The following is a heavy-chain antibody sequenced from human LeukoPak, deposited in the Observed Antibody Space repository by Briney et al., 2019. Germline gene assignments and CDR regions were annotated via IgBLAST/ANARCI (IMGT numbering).Heavy chain of an antibody. D-gene: IGHD4-17*01. CDR1: RFTFSSYS. Sequence: GGSLRLSCAASRFTFSSYSMNWVRQAPGKGLEWVSSISSSSSYMHSADSVKGRFTISRDNAKNSLYLQMNSLRAEDTAVYYCARGDLESTVTTFGYWGQGTLVTVSS. CDR3: ARGDLESTVTTFGY. V-gene: IGHV3-21*01. J-gene: IGHJ4*02. CDR2: ISSSSSYM.